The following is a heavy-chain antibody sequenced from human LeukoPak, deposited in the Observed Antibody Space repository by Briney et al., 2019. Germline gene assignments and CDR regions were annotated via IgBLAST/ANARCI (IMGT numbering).Heavy chain of an antibody. CDR2: ISGSGGST. J-gene: IGHJ5*02. CDR3: AKCQNDFWSGYYGPWFDP. CDR1: GFTFSSYA. Sequence: GGSLRLSCAASGFTFSSYAMSWVRQAPGKGLEWVSAISGSGGSTYYADSVKGRFTISRDNSKNTLYLQMNSLRAEDTAVYYCAKCQNDFWSGYYGPWFDPWGQGTLVTVSS. D-gene: IGHD3-3*01. V-gene: IGHV3-23*01.